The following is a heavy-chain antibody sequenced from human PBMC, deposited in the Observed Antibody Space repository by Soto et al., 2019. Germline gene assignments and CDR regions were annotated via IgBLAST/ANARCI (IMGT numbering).Heavy chain of an antibody. CDR3: TRARRLSGDAFDI. CDR1: GFTLSDYP. D-gene: IGHD1-1*01. V-gene: IGHV3-49*03. J-gene: IGHJ3*02. CDR2: IRTAAYGATR. Sequence: PLGALRLSCTASGFTLSDYPLSWFRQAPGKGLEWVAYIRTAAYGATREYAASVKDRFTVSRDDSESIASLQMNSLKTEDTAVYYCTRARRLSGDAFDIWGQGTMVTVSS.